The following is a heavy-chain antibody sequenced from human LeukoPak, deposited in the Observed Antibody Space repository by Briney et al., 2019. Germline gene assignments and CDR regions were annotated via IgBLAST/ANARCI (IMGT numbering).Heavy chain of an antibody. V-gene: IGHV4-31*03. D-gene: IGHD3-3*01. CDR1: GRSIRSVTSY. CDR2: IYYSAST. J-gene: IGHJ4*02. CDR3: APTFGFTAFGGFDS. Sequence: SQTLSLTCSVSGRSIRSVTSYWSSLRQPPGKGLARIGYIYYSASTYYSLSLRSRASISIDSSKNKFSLNLNSVTAADTAVYYCAPTFGFTAFGGFDSWGQGTLVTVSS.